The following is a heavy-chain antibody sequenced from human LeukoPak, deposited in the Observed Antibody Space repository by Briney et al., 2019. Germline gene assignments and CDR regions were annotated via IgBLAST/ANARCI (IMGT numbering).Heavy chain of an antibody. V-gene: IGHV3-48*03. CDR1: GFSFSTQY. J-gene: IGHJ4*02. CDR3: ARGSYTGFDLYFDY. D-gene: IGHD5-12*01. CDR2: ISSNSRTI. Sequence: GGSLRLSCATSGFSFSTQYMTWVRQAPRKGLDWVSYISSNSRTIYYADSVKGRFTISRDNTRNSVFLQLNSLRVEDTGFYYCARGSYTGFDLYFDYWGQGTLVTVSS.